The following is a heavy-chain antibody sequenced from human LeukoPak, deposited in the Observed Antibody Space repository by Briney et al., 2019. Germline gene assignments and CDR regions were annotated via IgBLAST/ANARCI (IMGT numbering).Heavy chain of an antibody. D-gene: IGHD6-6*01. J-gene: IGHJ3*02. V-gene: IGHV3-74*01. Sequence: GGSLRLSCAASGFTFSSYWMHWVRQAPGKGLVWASRINTDGSSTSYADSVKGRFTISRDNAKNSLFLQMNSLRAEDTAVYYCAIIRIAARLDAFDIWGQGTMVTVSS. CDR1: GFTFSSYW. CDR2: INTDGSST. CDR3: AIIRIAARLDAFDI.